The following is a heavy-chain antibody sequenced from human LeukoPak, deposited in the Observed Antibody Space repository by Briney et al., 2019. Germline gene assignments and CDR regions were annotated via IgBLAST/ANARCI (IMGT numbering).Heavy chain of an antibody. CDR2: ISGSGGST. Sequence: GSLRLSCAASGFTFSSYAMSWVRQAPGKGLEWASAISGSGGSTYYADSVKGRFTISRDNSKNTLYLQMNSLRAEDTAVYYCAKGVVVVPAANKHSGYFDYWGQGTLVTVSS. D-gene: IGHD2-2*01. J-gene: IGHJ4*02. CDR3: AKGVVVVPAANKHSGYFDY. CDR1: GFTFSSYA. V-gene: IGHV3-23*01.